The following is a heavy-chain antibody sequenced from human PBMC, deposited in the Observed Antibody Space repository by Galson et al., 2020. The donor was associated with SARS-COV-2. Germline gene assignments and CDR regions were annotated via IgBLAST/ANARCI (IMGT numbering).Heavy chain of an antibody. CDR3: ASNYYDSSGYYYAVGY. V-gene: IGHV3-30-3*01. Sequence: GESLKISCAASGFTFSSYAMHWVRQAPGKGLEWVAVISYDGSNKYYADSVKGRFTISRDNSKNTLYLQMNSLRAEDTAVYYCASNYYDSSGYYYAVGYWGQGTLVTVSS. CDR2: ISYDGSNK. J-gene: IGHJ4*02. CDR1: GFTFSSYA. D-gene: IGHD3-22*01.